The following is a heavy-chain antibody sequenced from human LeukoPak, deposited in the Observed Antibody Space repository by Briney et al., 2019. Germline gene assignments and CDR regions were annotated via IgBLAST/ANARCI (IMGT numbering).Heavy chain of an antibody. Sequence: GGSLRLSCAASGFTFSSYAMSWVRQAPGKGLEWVSAISGSGGSTYYADSVKGRFTISRDNSKNTLYLQMNSLRAEDTAVYYCARDQQPYCTGGACYRKAYGMDVWGQGTTVTVSS. CDR1: GFTFSSYA. CDR3: ARDQQPYCTGGACYRKAYGMDV. CDR2: ISGSGGST. J-gene: IGHJ6*02. D-gene: IGHD2-8*02. V-gene: IGHV3-23*01.